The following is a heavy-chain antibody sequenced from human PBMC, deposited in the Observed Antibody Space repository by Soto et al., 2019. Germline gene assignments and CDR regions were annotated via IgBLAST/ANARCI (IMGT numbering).Heavy chain of an antibody. CDR2: IYYSGST. J-gene: IGHJ5*02. CDR3: ARGGPYYYGSGSYYWFDP. V-gene: IGHV4-31*03. Sequence: PSETLSLTCTVSGGSISSGGYYWSWIRQHPGKGLEWIGYIYYSGSTYYNPSLKSRVTISVDTSKNQFSLKLSSVTAADTAVYYCARGGPYYYGSGSYYWFDPWGQGTLVTVS. CDR1: GGSISSGGYY. D-gene: IGHD3-10*01.